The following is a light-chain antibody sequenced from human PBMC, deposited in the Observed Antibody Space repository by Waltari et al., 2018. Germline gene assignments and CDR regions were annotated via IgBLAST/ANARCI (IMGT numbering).Light chain of an antibody. Sequence: SYVLTQPPSVSVAPGETARITWRGNNIGSKSVHWYQQEPGQAPILVIDNNNDRPSGIPERFSGSNSSNTATLTISRVDAGDEADYYCQVWDSDSDHGVFGGGTKLAVL. CDR3: QVWDSDSDHGV. CDR2: NNN. V-gene: IGLV3-21*01. CDR1: NIGSKS. J-gene: IGLJ2*01.